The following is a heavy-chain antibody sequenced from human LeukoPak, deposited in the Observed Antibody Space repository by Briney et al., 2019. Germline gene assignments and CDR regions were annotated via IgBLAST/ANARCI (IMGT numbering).Heavy chain of an antibody. CDR1: GFTFSSYA. CDR2: ISGSGGST. CDR3: ATALEYGGSYFDY. V-gene: IGHV3-23*01. D-gene: IGHD6-6*01. J-gene: IGHJ4*02. Sequence: GGSLRLSCAASGFTFSSYAMNWVRQAPGKGLEWVSAISGSGGSTNYADSVKGRFTISRDNSKNTLYLQMNSLRAEDTAVYYCATALEYGGSYFDYWGQGTQVTVSS.